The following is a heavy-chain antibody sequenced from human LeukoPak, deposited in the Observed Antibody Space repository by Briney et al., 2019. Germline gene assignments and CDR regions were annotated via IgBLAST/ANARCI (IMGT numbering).Heavy chain of an antibody. D-gene: IGHD3-22*01. CDR3: TTHYDSSGYYPYYFDY. V-gene: IGHV3-74*01. CDR1: GNYW. Sequence: PGGSLRLSCAASGNYWMHWVRQAPGKGLVWVSHINSDGSWTSYADSVKGRFTISKDNAKNTVYLQMNSLKTEDTAVYCCTTHYDSSGYYPYYFDYWGQGTLVTVSS. J-gene: IGHJ4*02. CDR2: INSDGSWT.